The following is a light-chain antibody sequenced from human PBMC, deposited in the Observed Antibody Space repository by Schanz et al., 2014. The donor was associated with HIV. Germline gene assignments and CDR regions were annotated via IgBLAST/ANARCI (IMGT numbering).Light chain of an antibody. CDR3: VTWDSSMRRV. CDR1: SSDGGGYNY. J-gene: IGLJ3*02. V-gene: IGLV2-8*01. Sequence: QSALTQPPSASGSPGQSVTISCTGTSSDGGGYNYLSWYQQHPGKAPKVMIYEVSKRPSGVPDRFSGSKSGTSATLGISGLQTGDEADYYCVTWDSSMRRVFGGGTKLTVL. CDR2: EVS.